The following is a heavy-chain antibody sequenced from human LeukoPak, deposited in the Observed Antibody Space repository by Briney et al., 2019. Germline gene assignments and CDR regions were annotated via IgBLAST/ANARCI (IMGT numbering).Heavy chain of an antibody. J-gene: IGHJ4*02. CDR3: ARVDYGDYLWFFDY. Sequence: GGSLRLSCAASGFTFSSYAMSWVRQAPGKGLEWVSAISGSGGSTYYADSVKGRFTISRDNAKNSLYLQMNSLRAEDTAVYYCARVDYGDYLWFFDYWGQGTLVTVSS. D-gene: IGHD4-17*01. CDR1: GFTFSSYA. CDR2: ISGSGGST. V-gene: IGHV3-23*01.